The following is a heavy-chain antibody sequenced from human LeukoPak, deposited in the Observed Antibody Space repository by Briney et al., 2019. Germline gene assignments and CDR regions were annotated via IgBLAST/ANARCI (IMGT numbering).Heavy chain of an antibody. D-gene: IGHD3-3*01. CDR3: SRSVTTSYYYYGMDV. J-gene: IGHJ6*02. V-gene: IGHV4-39*01. CDR2: IYYSGST. Sequence: SETLSLTCAVSDGSISSSSYFWGWIRQPPGMRLEWVGNIYYSGSTFYNPSLKSRVTISVDTSKNQFSLKLSSVTAADTAVYYCSRSVTTSYYYYGMDVWGQGTTVTVSS. CDR1: DGSISSSSYF.